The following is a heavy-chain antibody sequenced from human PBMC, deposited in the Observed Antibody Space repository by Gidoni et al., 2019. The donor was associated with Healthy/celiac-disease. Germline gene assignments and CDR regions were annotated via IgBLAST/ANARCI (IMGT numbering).Heavy chain of an antibody. D-gene: IGHD2-2*01. CDR3: ERYYSSNSCYVGGQCGMDL. CDR2: INAGNSNT. CDR1: GDTFTSYA. J-gene: IGHJ6*02. V-gene: IGHV1-3*01. Sequence: QVQLVQYGAEVTKPWASVKVSCKASGDTFTSYAMHWVRQAAGQRLEWMGWINAGNSNTKYSRKVQGGVTITRYTSDSTAYKELSSRRTENTGVYYCERYYSSNSCYVGGQCGMDLWGQGTTVTVSS.